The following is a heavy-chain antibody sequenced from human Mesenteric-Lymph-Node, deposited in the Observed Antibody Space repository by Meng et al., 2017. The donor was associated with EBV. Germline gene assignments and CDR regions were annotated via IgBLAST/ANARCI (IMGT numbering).Heavy chain of an antibody. CDR2: MGPSSGTT. V-gene: IGHV1-8*01. CDR1: GYSFSSHE. Sequence: VRLVKSGAEMTKLGASVKVSCKAFGYSFSSHEINWVRQAPGQGLEWMGWMGPSSGTTVYAQKFQGRLSMTRNISISTAYMELSSLRSEDTAVYYCAREASSHPYFDYWGQGTLVTVSS. D-gene: IGHD3-10*01. CDR3: AREASSHPYFDY. J-gene: IGHJ4*02.